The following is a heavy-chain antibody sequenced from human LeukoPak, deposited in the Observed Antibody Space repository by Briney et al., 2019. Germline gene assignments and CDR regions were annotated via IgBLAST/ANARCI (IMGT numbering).Heavy chain of an antibody. D-gene: IGHD3-22*01. V-gene: IGHV3-74*01. CDR3: ARVVYYDSSGYQF. CDR1: GLTLSGYW. Sequence: PGGSLRLSCSASGLTLSGYWMHWVRQIPGKGLVWVSRIDSDGSGTSYADSVKGRFTISRDNAKNSLYLQMNSLRAEDTAVYYCARVVYYDSSGYQFWGQGTLVTVSS. J-gene: IGHJ4*02. CDR2: IDSDGSGT.